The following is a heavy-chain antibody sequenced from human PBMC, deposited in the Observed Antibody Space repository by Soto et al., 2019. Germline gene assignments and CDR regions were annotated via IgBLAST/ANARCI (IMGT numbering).Heavy chain of an antibody. CDR3: AGGRSGWYAEFDF. CDR1: GFTFSSYD. CDR2: IGTTGDA. D-gene: IGHD6-19*01. J-gene: IGHJ4*02. V-gene: IGHV3-13*01. Sequence: EVQLVESGGGLAQPGGSLRLSCAASGFTFSSYDMHWVRQTAGKGLEWVAAIGTTGDAYYPGSATGRFTISRENAKNSLYLQMNNLRVGDTAVYFCAGGRSGWYAEFDFWGQGTQVTVSS.